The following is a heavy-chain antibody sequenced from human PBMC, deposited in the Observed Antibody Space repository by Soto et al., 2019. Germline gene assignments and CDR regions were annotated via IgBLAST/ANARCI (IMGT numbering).Heavy chain of an antibody. J-gene: IGHJ4*02. CDR2: ISAYNGNT. D-gene: IGHD2-15*01. CDR3: ARDKTVVVVAATPVFDY. V-gene: IGHV1-18*01. Sequence: QVQLVQSGAEVKKPGASVKVSCKASGYTFTSYGISWVRQAPGQGLEWMGWISAYNGNTNYAQKLQGRVTMTTDTSTSTAYMELRSLRSDDTAVYYCARDKTVVVVAATPVFDYWGQGTLVTVSS. CDR1: GYTFTSYG.